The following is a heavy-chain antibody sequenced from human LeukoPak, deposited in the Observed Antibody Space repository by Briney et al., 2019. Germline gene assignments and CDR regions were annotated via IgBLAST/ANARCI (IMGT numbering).Heavy chain of an antibody. V-gene: IGHV3-7*01. J-gene: IGHJ1*01. CDR1: GFTFSSYW. CDR3: ARFWSSWYTTEHFHH. Sequence: GGSLRLSCAASGFTFSSYWMSWVRQAPGKGPEWVANIKQDGSEKNYVDSVKGRFTISRDNAKNSLYLQMNSLRAEDTAVYYCARFWSSWYTTEHFHHWGQGTLVTVSS. CDR2: IKQDGSEK. D-gene: IGHD6-13*01.